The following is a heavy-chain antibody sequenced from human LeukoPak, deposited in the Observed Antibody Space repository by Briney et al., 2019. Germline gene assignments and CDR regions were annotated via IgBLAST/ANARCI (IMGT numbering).Heavy chain of an antibody. D-gene: IGHD1-14*01. Sequence: ASVKVSCKASGYTFTGYHMHWVRQAPGQGLEWMAWINPNSGATDYAQKFQGRVTMTRDTSTSTAYMELSRLRSGDTAVYYCARLNGNHFDYWGQGTLVTVSS. V-gene: IGHV1-2*02. CDR1: GYTFTGYH. CDR2: INPNSGAT. J-gene: IGHJ4*02. CDR3: ARLNGNHFDY.